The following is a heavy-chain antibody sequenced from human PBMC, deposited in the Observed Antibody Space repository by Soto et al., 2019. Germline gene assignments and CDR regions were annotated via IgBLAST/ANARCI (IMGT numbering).Heavy chain of an antibody. V-gene: IGHV1-69*01. D-gene: IGHD1-1*01. J-gene: IGHJ6*02. Sequence: VQLVQSGAEVKKPGSSVKLSCKASGGTFNRSTISWVRQAPGQGLEWMGGIIPIFGTANYAQKFQGRVAIIADESTSAAYMELRSLRSEDTAVYYCALWGFRDGNNSKYNYSGMDVWGQGTTVTVSS. CDR3: ALWGFRDGNNSKYNYSGMDV. CDR1: GGTFNRST. CDR2: IIPIFGTA.